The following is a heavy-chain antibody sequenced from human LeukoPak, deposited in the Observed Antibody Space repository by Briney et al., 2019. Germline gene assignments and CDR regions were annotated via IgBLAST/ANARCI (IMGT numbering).Heavy chain of an antibody. CDR2: ISGDGGST. CDR1: GFTFDDYA. J-gene: IGHJ4*02. V-gene: IGHV3-43*02. D-gene: IGHD3-22*01. Sequence: PGGSLRLSCAASGFTFDDYAMHWDRQAPGKGLEWVSLISGDGGSTYYADSVKGRFTISRDNSKNSLYLQMNSLRTEDTALYYCAKDSPFSYYYDSSGYHYYFDYWGQGTLVTVSS. CDR3: AKDSPFSYYYDSSGYHYYFDY.